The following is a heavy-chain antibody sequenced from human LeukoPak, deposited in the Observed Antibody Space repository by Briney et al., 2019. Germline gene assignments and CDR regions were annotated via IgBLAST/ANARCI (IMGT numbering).Heavy chain of an antibody. CDR3: AKRGYSYGLFDF. Sequence: PGGSLRLSCAASGFTFSSYAMNWVRQAPGKGLEWVSVISGSGGSTYYADSVKGRFTISRDNSKNTLYLQMNSLRAEDTAVYYCAKRGYSYGLFDFWGQGTLDTVSS. J-gene: IGHJ4*02. CDR2: ISGSGGST. D-gene: IGHD5-18*01. CDR1: GFTFSSYA. V-gene: IGHV3-23*01.